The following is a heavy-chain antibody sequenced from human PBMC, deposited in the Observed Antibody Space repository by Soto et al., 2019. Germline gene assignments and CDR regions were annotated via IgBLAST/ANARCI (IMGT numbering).Heavy chain of an antibody. V-gene: IGHV1-2*04. D-gene: IGHD1-1*01. CDR3: ARDRGTTGTCFDY. J-gene: IGHJ4*02. CDR2: INPNSGGT. CDR1: GYSFTVDF. Sequence: SVKGSCKASGYSFTVDFIHWGRNAPGQGLEWMGWINPNSGGTNYAQKFQGWVTMTRDTSISTAYMELSRLRSDDTAVYYCARDRGTTGTCFDYWGQGTLVTVSS.